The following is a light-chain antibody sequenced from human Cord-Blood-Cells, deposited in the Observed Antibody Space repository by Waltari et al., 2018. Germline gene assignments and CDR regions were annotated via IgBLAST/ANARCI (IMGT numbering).Light chain of an antibody. V-gene: IGKV1-39*01. CDR2: AAS. J-gene: IGKJ2*03. CDR3: QQSYSTPYS. CDR1: QSISSY. Sequence: DIQMTQSPSSLSASVGDRVTITCRASQSISSYLNGYQQKPGKAPKLLIYAASSLQSGGPSRFSGSGSGTDFTLTISSLQPEDFATYYCQQSYSTPYSFGQGTKLEIK.